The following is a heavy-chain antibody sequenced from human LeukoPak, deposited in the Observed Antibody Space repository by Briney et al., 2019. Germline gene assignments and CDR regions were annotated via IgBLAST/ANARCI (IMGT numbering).Heavy chain of an antibody. J-gene: IGHJ3*01. CDR2: IYPGDYDT. CDR1: GFNFNNYW. V-gene: IGHV5-51*01. CDR3: AGHSFDAVDAFDV. D-gene: IGHD2-2*01. Sequence: GESLKISCVASGFNFNNYWVGWARQMTGKGLEWRGIIYPGDYDTRYSPSFQGHVTISVDKSISTTYLQWRSLRASGTAMYFCAGHSFDAVDAFDVWCQRTIVTVSA.